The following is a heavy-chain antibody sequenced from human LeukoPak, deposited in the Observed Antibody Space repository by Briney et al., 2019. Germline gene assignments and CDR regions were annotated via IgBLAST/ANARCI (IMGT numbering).Heavy chain of an antibody. CDR1: GGSIDPYY. J-gene: IGHJ4*02. CDR3: ARFGSDSLGYKYYFDN. D-gene: IGHD3-10*01. Sequence: SETLSLTCTVSGGSIDPYYWSWIRQPPGKGLELIGYISYSGSTNYNPSLKSRVTISVDRSKNQFSLRLNSVTVADTAVYYCARFGSDSLGYKYYFDNWGQGTLVTVSS. CDR2: ISYSGST. V-gene: IGHV4-59*08.